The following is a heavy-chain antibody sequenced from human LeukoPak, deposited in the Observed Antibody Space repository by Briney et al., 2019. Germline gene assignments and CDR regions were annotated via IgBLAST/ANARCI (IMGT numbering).Heavy chain of an antibody. D-gene: IGHD1-26*01. V-gene: IGHV4-30-2*01. Sequence: SQTLSLTCAVSGGSISSGGYSWSWIRQPPGKGLEWIGYIYHSGSTYYNPSLKCRVTISVDRSKNQFSLKLSSVTAADTAVYYCARSSGAGAFDIWGQGTMVTVSS. CDR3: ARSSGAGAFDI. CDR2: IYHSGST. CDR1: GGSISSGGYS. J-gene: IGHJ3*02.